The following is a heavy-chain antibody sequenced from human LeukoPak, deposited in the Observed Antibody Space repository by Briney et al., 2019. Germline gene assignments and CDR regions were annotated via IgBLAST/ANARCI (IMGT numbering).Heavy chain of an antibody. V-gene: IGHV1-2*06. CDR3: ARLGPPSGFVYPNFDC. Sequence: ASVKVSCKASGYTVTGYYMHWVRQAPGQGLEWMGRINPNSGGTNYAQKFQGRVTMTRDTSISTAYMELSRLRSDDTAVYYCARLGPPSGFVYPNFDCWGQGTLVTVSS. D-gene: IGHD2-2*02. CDR2: INPNSGGT. CDR1: GYTVTGYY. J-gene: IGHJ4*02.